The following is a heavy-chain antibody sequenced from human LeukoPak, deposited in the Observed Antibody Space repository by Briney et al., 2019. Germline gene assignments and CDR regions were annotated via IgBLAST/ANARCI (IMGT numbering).Heavy chain of an antibody. V-gene: IGHV3-7*03. J-gene: IGHJ6*04. Sequence: GGSLRLSCAPAGFTFSSYWMSWVRQAPGKGLEWVANIKQDGSEKYYVDSVKGRFTISRDNAKNSLYLQMNSLRAEDTAVYYCARKAYGLDVWGKGTTVTVSS. CDR2: IKQDGSEK. CDR3: ARKAYGLDV. CDR1: GFTFSSYW.